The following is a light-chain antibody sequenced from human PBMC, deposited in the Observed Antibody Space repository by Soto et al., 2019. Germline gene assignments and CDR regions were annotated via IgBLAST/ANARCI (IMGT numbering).Light chain of an antibody. V-gene: IGKV3-20*01. CDR1: QSVSSSY. CDR2: GAS. J-gene: IGKJ2*01. CDR3: QQYGSSPQT. Sequence: EIVLTQSPGTLSLSPGERATLSCRASQSVSSSYLAWYQQKPGQAPRLLIYGASSRATGIPGRFSGSGSGTDFTLTISRLEPEDFAVYYCQQYGSSPQTFGKGTKLEIK.